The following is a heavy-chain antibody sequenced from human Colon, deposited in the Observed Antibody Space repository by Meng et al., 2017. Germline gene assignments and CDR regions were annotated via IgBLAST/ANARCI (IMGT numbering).Heavy chain of an antibody. D-gene: IGHD3-22*01. CDR2: IDRSGTT. CDR1: CYSISTAYY. V-gene: IGHV4-38-2*01. Sequence: QGHVLESCPGLVKPSENLALTCSVSCYSISTAYYWGWMRQTPGKGLEWIASIDRSGTTYYNPYLESRVTISVDTSKNHFSLRLNSVTAADAAVYFCARTIYSSSVDYWGQGTLVTVSS. CDR3: ARTIYSSSVDY. J-gene: IGHJ4*02.